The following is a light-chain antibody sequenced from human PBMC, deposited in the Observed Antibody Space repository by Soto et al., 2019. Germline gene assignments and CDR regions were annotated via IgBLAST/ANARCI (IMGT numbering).Light chain of an antibody. CDR3: QQYNNWPLT. Sequence: EVVLTQSPATLSVSPGEGVTLSCRASQSVSSNLAWYQQKPGQTPRLLIYGTSTRATGIPARFSGSGSGTEFTLTISSLQSEDFAVYYCQQYNNWPLTFGGGTKVEIK. CDR1: QSVSSN. J-gene: IGKJ4*01. V-gene: IGKV3-15*01. CDR2: GTS.